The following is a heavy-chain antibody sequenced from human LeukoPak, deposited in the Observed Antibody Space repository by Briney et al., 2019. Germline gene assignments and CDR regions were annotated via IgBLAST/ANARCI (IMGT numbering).Heavy chain of an antibody. Sequence: GGSLRLSCAASGFTFSSYSMNWVRQAPGKGLEWVSYITSSRTIYYADSVKGRFTISRDNAKNSLYLQMNSLRAEDTAVYYCARFHDSSGYYPGAFDIWGQGTMVTVSS. CDR2: ITSSRTI. V-gene: IGHV3-48*01. D-gene: IGHD3-22*01. J-gene: IGHJ3*02. CDR1: GFTFSSYS. CDR3: ARFHDSSGYYPGAFDI.